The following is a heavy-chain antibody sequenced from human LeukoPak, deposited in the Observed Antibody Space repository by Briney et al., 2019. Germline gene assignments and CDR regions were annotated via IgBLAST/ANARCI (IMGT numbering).Heavy chain of an antibody. Sequence: ASVKVSCKASGFTFTSSAVQWVRQARGQRLEWIGWIVVGSGITNYAQKFQERVTITRDMSTSTAYMELSSLRSEDTAVYYCAAGDYDFWSGYYPPLGYWGQGTLVTVSS. CDR2: IVVGSGIT. V-gene: IGHV1-58*01. CDR1: GFTFTSSA. CDR3: AAGDYDFWSGYYPPLGY. D-gene: IGHD3-3*01. J-gene: IGHJ4*02.